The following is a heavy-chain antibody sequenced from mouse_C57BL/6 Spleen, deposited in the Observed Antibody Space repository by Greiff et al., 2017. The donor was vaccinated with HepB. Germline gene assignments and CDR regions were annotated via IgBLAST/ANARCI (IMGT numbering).Heavy chain of an antibody. Sequence: VKLMESGPELVKPGASVKLSCKASGYTFTSYDINWVKQRPGQGLEWIGWIYPRDGSTKYNEKFKGKATLTVDTSSSTAYMELHSLTSEDSAVYFCARWRVLRLYYFDYWGQGTTLTVSS. V-gene: IGHV1-85*01. CDR3: ARWRVLRLYYFDY. D-gene: IGHD1-1*01. J-gene: IGHJ2*01. CDR1: GYTFTSYD. CDR2: IYPRDGST.